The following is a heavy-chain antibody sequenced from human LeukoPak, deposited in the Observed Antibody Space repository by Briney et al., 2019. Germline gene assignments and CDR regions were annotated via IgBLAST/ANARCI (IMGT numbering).Heavy chain of an antibody. Sequence: SVKVSCKASGYTFTGQYMHWVRQAPGQGLEWMGRIIPILGIANYAQKFQGRVTITADKSTSTAYMELSSLRSEDTAVYYCARDSMSTRRDGYKPFDYWGQGTLVTVSS. CDR1: GYTFTGQY. J-gene: IGHJ4*02. D-gene: IGHD5-24*01. CDR2: IIPILGIA. V-gene: IGHV1-69*04. CDR3: ARDSMSTRRDGYKPFDY.